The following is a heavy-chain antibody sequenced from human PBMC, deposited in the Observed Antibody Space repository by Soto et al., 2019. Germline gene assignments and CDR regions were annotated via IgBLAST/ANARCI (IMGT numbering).Heavy chain of an antibody. CDR2: VSGSAGSI. CDR3: ARRSSSGWLDY. Sequence: GGSLRLSCAASGFSFSVHAMIWVRQTSGKGLEWVSAVSGSAGSIYYADSVKGRFTISRDNSMNTLYLQKDSLTPEDTARYYCARRSSSGWLDYWGQGTLVTVSS. CDR1: GFSFSVHA. V-gene: IGHV3-23*01. J-gene: IGHJ4*02. D-gene: IGHD6-19*01.